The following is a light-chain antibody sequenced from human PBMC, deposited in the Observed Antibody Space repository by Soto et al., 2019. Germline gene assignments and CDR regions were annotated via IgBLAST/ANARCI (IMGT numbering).Light chain of an antibody. J-gene: IGLJ2*01. CDR3: GTWDSSLSAVV. CDR2: GNG. Sequence: QSVLTQPPSVSGAPGQRVTISCTGSSSNIGAGHDVHWYQHLPGTAPKLLIYGNGNRPSGVPDRFSGSKSGTSASLAITGLQAEDEADYYCGTWDSSLSAVVFGGGTKLTVL. CDR1: SSNIGAGHD. V-gene: IGLV1-40*01.